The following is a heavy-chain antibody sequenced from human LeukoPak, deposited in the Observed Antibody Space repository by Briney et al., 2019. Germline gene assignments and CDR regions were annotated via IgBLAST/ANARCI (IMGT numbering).Heavy chain of an antibody. V-gene: IGHV3-30*03. Sequence: GGSLRLSCAASGFTFSNYGMHWVRQAPGKGLEWVAVISYDGSNKYYADSVRGRFTISRDNSKNTLYLQMNSLRAEDTAVYYCARGPNYDFWSGYYTNYYYYMDLWGKGTTVTVSS. CDR1: GFTFSNYG. CDR3: ARGPNYDFWSGYYTNYYYYMDL. CDR2: ISYDGSNK. J-gene: IGHJ6*03. D-gene: IGHD3-3*01.